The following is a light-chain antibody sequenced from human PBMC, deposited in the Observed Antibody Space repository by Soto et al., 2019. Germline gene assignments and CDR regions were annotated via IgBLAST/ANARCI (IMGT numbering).Light chain of an antibody. CDR3: SSYAVSNRYV. J-gene: IGLJ1*01. CDR2: EVS. Sequence: HSVLTQPPSAAGSPGQSVTISCDGTSSDVGAYIYVSWYQQHPGKAPKLVIYEVSKRPPGVPDRFSGSRSGNTASLTVSGLHAEDEADYYCSSYAVSNRYVFGTGTKVTVL. V-gene: IGLV2-8*01. CDR1: SSDVGAYIY.